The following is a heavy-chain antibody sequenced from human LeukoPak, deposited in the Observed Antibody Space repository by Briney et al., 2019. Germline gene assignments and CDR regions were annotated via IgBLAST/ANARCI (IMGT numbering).Heavy chain of an antibody. Sequence: SETLSLTCTVSGYSISSGYYWGWIRQPPGKGLEWIGSIYHSGSTYYNPSLKSRVTISVDTSKNQFSLKLSSVTAADTAVYYCARDRSSSWRYYYYYYMDVWGKGTTVTVSS. V-gene: IGHV4-38-2*02. D-gene: IGHD6-13*01. CDR1: GYSISSGYY. CDR2: IYHSGST. J-gene: IGHJ6*03. CDR3: ARDRSSSWRYYYYYYMDV.